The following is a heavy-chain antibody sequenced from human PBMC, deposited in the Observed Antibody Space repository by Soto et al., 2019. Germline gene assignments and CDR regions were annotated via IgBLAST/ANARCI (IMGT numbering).Heavy chain of an antibody. J-gene: IGHJ3*02. Sequence: ASVKVSCKASGYTFTSYGISWVRRAPGQGLEWMGRISAYNGNTNYAQKLQGRVTMTTDTSTSTAYMELRSLRSDDTAVYYCARETIFGVVMDAFDIWGQGTMVTVS. V-gene: IGHV1-18*01. CDR2: ISAYNGNT. CDR1: GYTFTSYG. D-gene: IGHD3-3*01. CDR3: ARETIFGVVMDAFDI.